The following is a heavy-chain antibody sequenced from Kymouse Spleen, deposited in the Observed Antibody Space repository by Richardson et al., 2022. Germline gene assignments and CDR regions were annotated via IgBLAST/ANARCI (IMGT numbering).Heavy chain of an antibody. CDR1: GFTFSNAW. D-gene: IGHD3-10*01. CDR2: IKSKTDGGTT. V-gene: IGHV3-15*01. J-gene: IGHJ3*02. Sequence: EVQLVESGGGLVKPGGSLRLSCAASGFTFSNAWMSWVRQAPGKGLEWVGRIKSKTDGGTTDYAAPVKGRFTISRDDSKNTLYLQMNSLKTEDTAVYYCTTDGSGSSYAFDIWGQGTMVTVSS. CDR3: TTDGSGSSYAFDI.